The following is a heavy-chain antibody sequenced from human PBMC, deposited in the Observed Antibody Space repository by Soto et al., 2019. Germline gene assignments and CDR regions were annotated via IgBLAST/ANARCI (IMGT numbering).Heavy chain of an antibody. J-gene: IGHJ5*02. CDR2: IYYSGST. D-gene: IGHD2-15*01. Sequence: QLQLQESGPGLVKPSETLSLTCTVSGGSISSSSYYWGWIRQPPGKGLEWIGSIYYSGSTYYNPSLEILLTISVDPSKNQFSLKLSSVPAADTAVYYCARPVGGGPWGQGTLVTVSS. CDR1: GGSISSSSYY. V-gene: IGHV4-39*01. CDR3: ARPVGGGP.